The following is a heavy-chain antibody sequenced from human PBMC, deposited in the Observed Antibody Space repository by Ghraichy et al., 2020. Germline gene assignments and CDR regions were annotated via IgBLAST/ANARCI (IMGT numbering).Heavy chain of an antibody. CDR2: IGGTTSTI. CDR1: GFTFSIYR. D-gene: IGHD2/OR15-2a*01. Sequence: GGSLRLSCAASGFTFSIYRLNWVRQAPGKGLEGVSYIGGTTSTIHYADSVKGRFTISRDDAGKSVYLHMNSLRHEDTAIYYCVRDYIYAFDYWGQGTLVTVSS. V-gene: IGHV3-48*02. CDR3: VRDYIYAFDY. J-gene: IGHJ4*02.